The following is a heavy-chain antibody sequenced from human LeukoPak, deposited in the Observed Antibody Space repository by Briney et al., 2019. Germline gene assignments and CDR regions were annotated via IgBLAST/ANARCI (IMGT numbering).Heavy chain of an antibody. V-gene: IGHV3-20*04. D-gene: IGHD3-22*01. CDR3: ARHDSSGYYSFCNY. Sequence: PGGSLRLSCAASGFTFSTCAMTWVRQAPGKGLEWVSGINWNGGSTGYADSVKGRFTISRDNAKNSLYLQMNSLRAEDTALYYCARHDSSGYYSFCNYWGQGTLVTVSS. CDR2: INWNGGST. CDR1: GFTFSTCA. J-gene: IGHJ4*02.